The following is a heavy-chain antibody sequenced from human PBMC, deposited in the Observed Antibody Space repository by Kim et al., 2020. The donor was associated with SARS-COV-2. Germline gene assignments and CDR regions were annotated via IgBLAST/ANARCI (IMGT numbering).Heavy chain of an antibody. CDR2: ISSSSSYI. Sequence: GGSLRLSCAASGFTFSSYSMNWVRQAPGKGLEWVSSISSSSSYIYYADSVKGRFTISRDNAKNSLYLQMNSLRAEDTAVYYCARDMSGAYDILTGYYNRYYYYGMDVWGQGTTVTVSS. J-gene: IGHJ6*02. V-gene: IGHV3-21*01. CDR1: GFTFSSYS. CDR3: ARDMSGAYDILTGYYNRYYYYGMDV. D-gene: IGHD3-9*01.